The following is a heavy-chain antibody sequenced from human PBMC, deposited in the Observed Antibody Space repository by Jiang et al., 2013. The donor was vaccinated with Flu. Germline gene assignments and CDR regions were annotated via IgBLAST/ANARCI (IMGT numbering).Heavy chain of an antibody. CDR3: ARHSIVTLLDY. Sequence: KGLEWIGEINHSGSTNYNPSLKSRVTISVDTSKNQFSLKLSSVTAADTAVYYCARHSIVTLLDYWGQGTLVTVSS. CDR2: INHSGST. D-gene: IGHD1-26*01. V-gene: IGHV4-34*01. J-gene: IGHJ4*02.